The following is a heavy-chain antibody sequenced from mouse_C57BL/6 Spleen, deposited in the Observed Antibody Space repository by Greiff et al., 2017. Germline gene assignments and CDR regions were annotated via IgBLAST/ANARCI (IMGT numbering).Heavy chain of an antibody. CDR2: IRSKSNNYAT. Sequence: EVKLVESGGGLVQPKGSLKLSCAASGFSFNTYAMNWVRQAPGKGLEWVARIRSKSNNYATYHADSVKDRFTISRDDSESMLYLQMNNLKTEDRAMYYCVRYYDYDGGDAMDYWGQGTSVTVSS. J-gene: IGHJ4*01. D-gene: IGHD2-4*01. CDR3: VRYYDYDGGDAMDY. CDR1: GFSFNTYA. V-gene: IGHV10-1*01.